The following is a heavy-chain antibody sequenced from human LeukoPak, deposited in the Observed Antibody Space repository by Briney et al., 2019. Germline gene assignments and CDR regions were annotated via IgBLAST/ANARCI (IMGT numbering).Heavy chain of an antibody. CDR3: AKAYYDILTGPDY. Sequence: GGSLRLSCAASGFTFSSYSMNWVRQAPGKGLEWVSSISSSSSYIYYADSVKGRFTISRDNSKNTLYLQMNSLRAEDTAVYYCAKAYYDILTGPDYWGQGTLVTVSS. V-gene: IGHV3-21*01. CDR1: GFTFSSYS. J-gene: IGHJ4*02. D-gene: IGHD3-9*01. CDR2: ISSSSSYI.